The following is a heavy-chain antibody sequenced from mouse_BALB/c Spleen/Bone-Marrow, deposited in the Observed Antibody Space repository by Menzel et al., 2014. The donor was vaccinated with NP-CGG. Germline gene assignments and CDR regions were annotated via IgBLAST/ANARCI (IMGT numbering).Heavy chain of an antibody. Sequence: SGGGLVQPGGSLKLSCAASGFDFSRYWMSWVRQAPGKGLEWIGEINPDSSTISYTPSLKDKFIISRDNAKNTLYLQMSKVRSEDTALYYCARGDWAWFVYWGQGTLVTVSA. D-gene: IGHD4-1*01. CDR1: GFDFSRYW. J-gene: IGHJ3*01. CDR3: ARGDWAWFVY. CDR2: INPDSSTI. V-gene: IGHV4-1*02.